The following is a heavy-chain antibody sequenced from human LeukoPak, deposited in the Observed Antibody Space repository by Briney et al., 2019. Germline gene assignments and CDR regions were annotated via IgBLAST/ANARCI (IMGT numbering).Heavy chain of an antibody. CDR2: IYYSGST. CDR1: GYSISSGYY. CDR3: ARDYYDSSGYYVAFDI. J-gene: IGHJ3*02. Sequence: PSETLSLTCAVSGYSISSGYYWGWIRQPPGKGLEWIGYIYYSGSTNYNPSLKSRVTISVDTSKNQFSLKLSSVTAADTAVYYCARDYYDSSGYYVAFDIWGQGTMVTVSS. D-gene: IGHD3-22*01. V-gene: IGHV4-61*01.